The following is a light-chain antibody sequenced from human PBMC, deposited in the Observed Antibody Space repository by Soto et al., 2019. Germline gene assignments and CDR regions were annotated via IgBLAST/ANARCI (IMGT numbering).Light chain of an antibody. CDR1: QSISNN. Sequence: IVMTQSAATLSVSPGEGATLFCRASQSISNNLAWYQQKPGQAPRLLIYGASSRATGVPARFSGSGSGTEFTLTISSLQSGDFAVYYCQQHDNWPSTFGQGTKVDI. J-gene: IGKJ1*01. V-gene: IGKV3-15*01. CDR2: GAS. CDR3: QQHDNWPST.